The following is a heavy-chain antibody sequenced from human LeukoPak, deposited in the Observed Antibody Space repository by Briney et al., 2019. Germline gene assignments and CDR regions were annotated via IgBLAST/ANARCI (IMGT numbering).Heavy chain of an antibody. J-gene: IGHJ6*02. Sequence: SETLSLTCTVSGGSISSGGYYWSWIRQHPGKGLEWMGYIYYSGSTYYNPSLKSRVTISVDTSKNQFSLKLSSVTAADTAVYYCARAGAERGGYELYYYYGMDVWGQGTTVTVSS. CDR3: ARAGAERGGYELYYYYGMDV. CDR2: IYYSGST. CDR1: GGSISSGGYY. V-gene: IGHV4-31*03. D-gene: IGHD5-12*01.